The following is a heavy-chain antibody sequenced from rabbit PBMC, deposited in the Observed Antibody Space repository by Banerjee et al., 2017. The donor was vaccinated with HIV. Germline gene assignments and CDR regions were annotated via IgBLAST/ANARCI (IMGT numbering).Heavy chain of an antibody. J-gene: IGHJ4*01. Sequence: QEQLEESGGDLVKPEGSLTLTCTASGFSFSNKYVMCWVRQAPGKGLEWIACINTSSGNTVYASWAKGRFTISKTSSTTVTLQMTSLTAADTATYVCASGYAGNGIAFKLRGPGTLVTVS. CDR1: GFSFSNKYV. CDR3: ASGYAGNGIAFKL. V-gene: IGHV1S45*01. CDR2: INTSSGNT. D-gene: IGHD4-2*01.